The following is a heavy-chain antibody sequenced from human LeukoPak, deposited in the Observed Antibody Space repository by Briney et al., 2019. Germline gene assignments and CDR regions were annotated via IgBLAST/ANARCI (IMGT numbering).Heavy chain of an antibody. J-gene: IGHJ6*02. V-gene: IGHV3-7*01. CDR2: IKQDGSEK. D-gene: IGHD4-17*01. Sequence: GGSLRLSCAASGFTFSSYWMSWVRQAPGKGLEWVANIKQDGSEKYYVDSVKGRFTISRDNAKNSLYLQMNSLRAEDTAVYYCARMKSRNTVTLPPYGMDVWGQGTTVTVSS. CDR1: GFTFSSYW. CDR3: ARMKSRNTVTLPPYGMDV.